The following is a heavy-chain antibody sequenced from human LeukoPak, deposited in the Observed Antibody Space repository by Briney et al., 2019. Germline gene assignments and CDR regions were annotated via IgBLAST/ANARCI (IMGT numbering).Heavy chain of an antibody. CDR3: ATRERYCSSTSCYEWFDP. V-gene: IGHV3-23*01. CDR2: ISDSGSST. CDR1: GFXFSSYA. D-gene: IGHD2-2*01. Sequence: GGSLRLSCAASGFXFSSYAISWVRQAPGKGLEWVSTISDSGSSTYYADSVKGRFTIFRDNSKNTLYLQMNSLRAEDTAVYYCATRERYCSSTSCYEWFDPWGQGTLVTVSS. J-gene: IGHJ5*02.